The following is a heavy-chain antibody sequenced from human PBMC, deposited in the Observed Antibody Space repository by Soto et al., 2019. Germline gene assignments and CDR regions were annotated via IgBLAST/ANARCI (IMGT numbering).Heavy chain of an antibody. CDR2: ISGSGGST. V-gene: IGHV3-23*01. D-gene: IGHD3-3*01. CDR3: AKDGSPYYDFGSGYYPPYFFDY. CDR1: GFTFSSYA. Sequence: PGGSLRLSCAASGFTFSSYAMSWVRQAPGKGLEWVSAISGSGGSTYYADSVKGRFTISRDNSKNTLYLQMNSLRAEDTAVYYCAKDGSPYYDFGSGYYPPYFFDYWGQGTLVTVSS. J-gene: IGHJ4*02.